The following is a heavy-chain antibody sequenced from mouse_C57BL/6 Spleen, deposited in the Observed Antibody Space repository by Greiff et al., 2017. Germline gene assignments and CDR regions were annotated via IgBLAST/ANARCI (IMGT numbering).Heavy chain of an antibody. Sequence: QVQLQQSGAELAKPGASVKLSCKASGYTFTSYWMHWVKQRPGQGLEWIGYINPSSGYTKYNQKFKDKATLTADKSSSTAYMQLSSLTYEDSAVYYCSKGWDVDWFAYWGQGTLVTVSA. D-gene: IGHD3-3*01. J-gene: IGHJ3*01. CDR3: SKGWDVDWFAY. V-gene: IGHV1-7*01. CDR2: INPSSGYT. CDR1: GYTFTSYW.